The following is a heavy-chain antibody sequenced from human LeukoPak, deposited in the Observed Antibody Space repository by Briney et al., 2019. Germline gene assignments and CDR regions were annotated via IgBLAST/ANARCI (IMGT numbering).Heavy chain of an antibody. CDR1: GYTFTSYG. CDR2: IIPIFGTA. CDR3: ARVCCSSTSWLFDP. V-gene: IGHV1-2*02. Sequence: ASVKVSCKASGYTFTSYGISWVRQAPGQGLEWMGGIIPIFGTANYAQKFQGRVTMTRDTSISTAYMELSRLRSDDTAVYYCARVCCSSTSWLFDPWGQGTLVTVSS. J-gene: IGHJ5*02. D-gene: IGHD2-2*01.